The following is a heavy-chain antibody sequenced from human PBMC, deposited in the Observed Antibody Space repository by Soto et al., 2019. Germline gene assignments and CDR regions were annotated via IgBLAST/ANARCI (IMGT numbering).Heavy chain of an antibody. CDR2: ISAYNGNT. Sequence: ASVKVSCKASGYTFTSYGISWVRQAPGQGLEWMGWISAYNGNTNYAQKLQGRVTMTTDTSTSTAYMELRSLRSDDTAVYYCARALVLRYFDSLNWFDPWGQGTLVTVSS. D-gene: IGHD3-9*01. CDR1: GYTFTSYG. CDR3: ARALVLRYFDSLNWFDP. J-gene: IGHJ5*02. V-gene: IGHV1-18*01.